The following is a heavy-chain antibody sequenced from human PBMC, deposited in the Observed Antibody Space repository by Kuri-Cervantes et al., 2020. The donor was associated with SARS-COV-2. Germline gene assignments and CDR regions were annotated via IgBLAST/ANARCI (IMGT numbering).Heavy chain of an antibody. Sequence: SVKVSCKASGGTFSSYAISWVRQAPGQGLEWMGGIIPIFGTAIYAQKFQGRVTMTEDTSTDTAYMELSSLRSEDTAVYYCATHGYSNYEEYWFDPWGQGTLVTVSS. CDR2: IIPIFGTA. D-gene: IGHD4-11*01. CDR3: ATHGYSNYEEYWFDP. V-gene: IGHV1-69*06. J-gene: IGHJ5*02. CDR1: GGTFSSYA.